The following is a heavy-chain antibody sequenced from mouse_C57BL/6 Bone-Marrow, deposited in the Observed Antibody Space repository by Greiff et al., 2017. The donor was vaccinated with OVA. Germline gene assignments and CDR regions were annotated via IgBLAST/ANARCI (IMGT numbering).Heavy chain of an antibody. CDR3: ARSYGQRRAWFAY. D-gene: IGHD2-10*02. J-gene: IGHJ3*01. CDR2: INPNNGGT. Sequence: EVQLQQSGPELVKPGASVKIPCKASGYTFTDYNMDWVKQSHGKSLEWIGDINPNNGGTIYNQKFKGKATLTVDKSSSTAYMELRSLTSEDTAVYYCARSYGQRRAWFAYWGQGTLVTVSA. CDR1: GYTFTDYN. V-gene: IGHV1-18*01.